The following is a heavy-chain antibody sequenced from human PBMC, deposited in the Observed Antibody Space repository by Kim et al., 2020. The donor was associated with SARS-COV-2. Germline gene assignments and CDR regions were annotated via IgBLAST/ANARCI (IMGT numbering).Heavy chain of an antibody. CDR3: ARDGGYLYYFDY. V-gene: IGHV1-18*01. Sequence: NEAKKLQERVTMTTDTSTSKAYMGLRSLRSDDTAVYYCARDGGYLYYFDYWGQGTLVTVSS. D-gene: IGHD3-16*01. J-gene: IGHJ4*02.